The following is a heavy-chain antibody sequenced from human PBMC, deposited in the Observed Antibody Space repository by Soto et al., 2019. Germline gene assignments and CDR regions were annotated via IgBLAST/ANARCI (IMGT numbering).Heavy chain of an antibody. Sequence: SETLSLTCTVSGGSISSGGYYWSWIRQHPGKGLEWIGYIYYSGSTYYNPSLKSRVTISVDTSKNQFSLKLSSVTAADTAVYYCARGYCSSXSCYHARYYYYYYGMDVWGQGTTVTVSS. CDR2: IYYSGST. V-gene: IGHV4-31*03. CDR1: GGSISSGGYY. D-gene: IGHD2-2*01. CDR3: ARGYCSSXSCYHARYYYYYYGMDV. J-gene: IGHJ6*02.